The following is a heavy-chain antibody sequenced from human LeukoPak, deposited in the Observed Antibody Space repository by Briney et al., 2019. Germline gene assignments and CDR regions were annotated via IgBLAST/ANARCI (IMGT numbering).Heavy chain of an antibody. D-gene: IGHD6-13*01. V-gene: IGHV1-8*01. J-gene: IGHJ4*02. Sequence: GASVNVSCKASGYTSTSYDINWVRQATGQGLEWMGWMNPNSGNTGYAQKFQGRVTMTRNTSISTAYMELSSLRSEDTAVYYCASGGSSWYAPSYWGQGTLVTVSS. CDR2: MNPNSGNT. CDR3: ASGGSSWYAPSY. CDR1: GYTSTSYD.